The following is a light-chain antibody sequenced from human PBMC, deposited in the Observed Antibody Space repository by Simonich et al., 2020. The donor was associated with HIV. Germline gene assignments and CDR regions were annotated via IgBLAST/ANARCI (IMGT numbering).Light chain of an antibody. V-gene: IGKV3-15*01. CDR2: GAS. CDR3: QQYNNWLPIT. J-gene: IGKJ5*01. CDR1: QSVSSN. Sequence: EIVMTQSPATLSVSQGETVTLSCRANQSVSSNLGWYQQKPGQATRLRIYGASTRATSIPTRFSGSGSGTEFTLTISSLQSEDFAVYYCQQYNNWLPITFGQGTRLEIK.